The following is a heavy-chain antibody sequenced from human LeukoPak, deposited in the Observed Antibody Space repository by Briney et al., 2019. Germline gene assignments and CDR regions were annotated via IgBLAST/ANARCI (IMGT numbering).Heavy chain of an antibody. CDR3: ARGDDSSGWPYFDY. CDR2: IYYSGST. D-gene: IGHD6-19*01. CDR1: GGSISSGGYS. J-gene: IGHJ4*02. Sequence: PSETLSLTCAVSGGSISSGGYSWSWIRQPPGKGLEWIGYIYYSGSTYYNPSLKSRVTISVDTSKNQFSLKLSSVTAADTAVYYCARGDDSSGWPYFDYWGQGTLVTVSS. V-gene: IGHV4-30-4*07.